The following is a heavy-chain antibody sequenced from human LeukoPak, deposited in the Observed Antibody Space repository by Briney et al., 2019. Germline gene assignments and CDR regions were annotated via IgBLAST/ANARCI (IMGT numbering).Heavy chain of an antibody. V-gene: IGHV3-7*01. J-gene: IGHJ4*02. CDR3: ASPVNRLFLF. CDR1: GFSLSGDC. CDR2: IKEDGGET. Sequence: GGSLRLSCVGSGFSLSGDCMTWVRQAPGTGLEWVANIKEDGGETYYVDSVKGRFTISRDNAKNSVYLQMNNLRAEDTAVYFCASPVNRLFLFWGPGTRVTVSS. D-gene: IGHD2-21*01.